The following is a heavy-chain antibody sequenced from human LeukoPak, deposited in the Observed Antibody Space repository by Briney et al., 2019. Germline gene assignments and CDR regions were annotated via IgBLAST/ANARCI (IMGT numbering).Heavy chain of an antibody. CDR1: GFTFSSYG. V-gene: IGHV3-30*18. CDR3: AKGNWFDP. Sequence: GRSLRLSCAASGFTFSSYGMHWVRQAPGKGLEWVAVISYDGSNKYYADSVKGRFTISRDNSKNTLYLQMNSLRAEGTAVYYCAKGNWFDPWGQGTLVTVSS. J-gene: IGHJ5*02. CDR2: ISYDGSNK.